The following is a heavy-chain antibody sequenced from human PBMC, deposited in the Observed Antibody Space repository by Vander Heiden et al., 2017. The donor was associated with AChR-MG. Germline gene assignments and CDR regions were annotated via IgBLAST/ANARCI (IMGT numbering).Heavy chain of an antibody. J-gene: IGHJ5*02. D-gene: IGHD2-15*01. CDR3: ARGLTGPYCSGGSCYWAGWFDP. V-gene: IGHV4-34*01. CDR1: GGSFSGYY. CDR2: ISHSGST. Sequence: QVQLQQWRAGLLKPSETLSLTCAAYGGSFSGYYWSWIRQPPGKGLEWIGEISHSGSTNYNPSLKSRVTISVDTSKNQFSLKLSSVTAADTAVYYCARGLTGPYCSGGSCYWAGWFDPWCQGTLVTVSS.